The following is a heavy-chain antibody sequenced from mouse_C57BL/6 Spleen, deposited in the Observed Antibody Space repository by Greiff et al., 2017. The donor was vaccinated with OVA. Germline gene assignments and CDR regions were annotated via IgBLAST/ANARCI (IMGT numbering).Heavy chain of an antibody. V-gene: IGHV14-2*01. J-gene: IGHJ4*01. CDR2: IDPEDGAT. CDR3: APNWDEDYAMDY. CDR1: GFNIKDYY. Sequence: EVQLVESGAELVKPGASVKLSCTASGFNIKDYYMHWVKQRTEQGLEWIGRIDPEDGATKYAPKFQGKATITADTSSNTAYLQLSSLTAEDTAVYYCAPNWDEDYAMDYWGQGTSVTVSS. D-gene: IGHD4-1*01.